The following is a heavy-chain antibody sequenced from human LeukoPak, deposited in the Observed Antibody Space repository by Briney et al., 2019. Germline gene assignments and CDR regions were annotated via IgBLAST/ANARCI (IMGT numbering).Heavy chain of an antibody. CDR2: INPNNGGT. V-gene: IGHV1-2*02. D-gene: IGHD2-8*01. CDR1: GYTFTGYY. CDR3: ARNALGLSY. J-gene: IGHJ4*02. Sequence: GASVKVSCKASGYTFTGYYMHWVRQAPGQGLEWMGWINPNNGGTNYAQNFQGRVTMTRDTSISTAYMELSRMISDDTAIYYCARNALGLSYWGQGTLVTVSS.